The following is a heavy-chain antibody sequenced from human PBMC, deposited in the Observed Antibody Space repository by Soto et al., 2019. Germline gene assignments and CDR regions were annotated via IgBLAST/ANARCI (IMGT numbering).Heavy chain of an antibody. D-gene: IGHD2-15*01. CDR2: IYYSGST. Sequence: SETLSLTCTVSGGSISSFYWGWVRQPPGEGLEWIGYIYYSGSTNYNPSLKSRVTISVDTSKNQFSLKLSSVTAADTAVYYCAGTRGYCSGGSCPTVVDYWGQGTLVTVSS. CDR3: AGTRGYCSGGSCPTVVDY. V-gene: IGHV4-59*01. J-gene: IGHJ4*02. CDR1: GGSISSFY.